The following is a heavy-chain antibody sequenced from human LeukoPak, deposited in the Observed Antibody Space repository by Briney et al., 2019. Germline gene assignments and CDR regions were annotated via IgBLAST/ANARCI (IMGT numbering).Heavy chain of an antibody. CDR1: GFTFSNYG. CDR3: ARGYRGGRGVMTPVVDY. CDR2: ISYDGSNK. V-gene: IGHV3-30*03. Sequence: HTGRSLRLSCAASGFTFSNYGMHWVRQAPGKGLEWVVVISYDGSNKYYADSVKGRFTISRDNSKNTLYLQLNSLRAEDTAVCYCARGYRGGRGVMTPVVDYWGQGTLVTVSS. J-gene: IGHJ4*02. D-gene: IGHD3-10*01.